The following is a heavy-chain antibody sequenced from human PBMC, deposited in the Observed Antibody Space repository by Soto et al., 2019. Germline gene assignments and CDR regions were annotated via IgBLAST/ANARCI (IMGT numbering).Heavy chain of an antibody. J-gene: IGHJ6*01. CDR3: AKNPDSSRGISYYYGMDV. Sequence: PGGSLRLSFAASGFTFSSYAMSWVRQAPLNVLEWVSAISGSGGSTYYADSVKGRFTISRDNSKNTLDLQMNSLRAEDTAVYYCAKNPDSSRGISYYYGMDVWGQGTTVTVSS. CDR2: ISGSGGST. D-gene: IGHD5-18*01. V-gene: IGHV3-23*01. CDR1: GFTFSSYA.